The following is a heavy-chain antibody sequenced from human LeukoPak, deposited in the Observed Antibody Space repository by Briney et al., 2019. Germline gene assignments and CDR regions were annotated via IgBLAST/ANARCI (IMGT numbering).Heavy chain of an antibody. CDR3: AREEYSSDWYGHDS. D-gene: IGHD6-13*01. CDR1: GGSISSGGYY. V-gene: IGHV4-30-2*01. CDR2: IYHSGST. J-gene: IGHJ4*02. Sequence: SETLSFTCTVSGGSISSGGYYWSWIRQPPGKGLEWIGYIYHSGSTYYNPSLKSRVTLSVDTSKNQFSLRLTSVTAADTAFYYCAREEYSSDWYGHDSWGQGTLVTVSS.